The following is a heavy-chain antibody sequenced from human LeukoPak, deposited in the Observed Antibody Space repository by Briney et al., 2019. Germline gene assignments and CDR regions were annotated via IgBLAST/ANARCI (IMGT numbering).Heavy chain of an antibody. CDR3: ARDAPLRYFDWLGDYYYGMDV. J-gene: IGHJ6*02. CDR1: GGSVSNYY. Sequence: SETLSLTCSVSGGSVSNYYWSWIRQPPGKGLEWIGYVYYTGSTNYNPSLKSRVTMFEDKSKNQFSLRLYSVTVADTAVYYCARDAPLRYFDWLGDYYYGMDVWGQGTTVTVSS. V-gene: IGHV4-59*02. D-gene: IGHD3-9*01. CDR2: VYYTGST.